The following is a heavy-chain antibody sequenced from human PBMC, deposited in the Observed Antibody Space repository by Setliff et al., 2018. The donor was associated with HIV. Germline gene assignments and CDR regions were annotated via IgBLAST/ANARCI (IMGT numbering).Heavy chain of an antibody. CDR1: GFTFSSYA. CDR3: AKDRTVVVITIFDY. D-gene: IGHD3-22*01. V-gene: IGHV3-23*01. CDR2: ISGSGGST. J-gene: IGHJ4*02. Sequence: GESLKISCAASGFTFSSYAMSWVRQAPGKGLEWVSAISGSGGSTYYADSVKGRFTISRDNSKNTLYLQMNSLRAEDTAVYYCAKDRTVVVITIFDYWGPGTLVTVSS.